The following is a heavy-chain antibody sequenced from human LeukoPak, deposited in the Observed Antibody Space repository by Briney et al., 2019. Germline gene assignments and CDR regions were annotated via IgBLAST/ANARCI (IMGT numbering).Heavy chain of an antibody. CDR2: INEDGSTT. J-gene: IGHJ4*02. Sequence: GGSLRLSCAASGFTFSSNWMHWVRQAPGKGLVWVSRINEDGSTTNYADSVKGRSTIFRDNAKNTLYPQMNSLRAEDTAVYYCVRDLGGRSGHWGQGTLVTVSS. V-gene: IGHV3-74*01. D-gene: IGHD1-26*01. CDR1: GFTFSSNW. CDR3: VRDLGGRSGH.